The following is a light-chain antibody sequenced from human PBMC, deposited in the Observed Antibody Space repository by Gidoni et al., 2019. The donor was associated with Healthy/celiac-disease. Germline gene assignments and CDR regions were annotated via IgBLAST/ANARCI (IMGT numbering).Light chain of an antibody. CDR3: MQALQTPVT. J-gene: IGKJ5*01. CDR1: QSLLHSNGYNY. CDR2: LGS. Sequence: LVMTQSPLSLPVTPGEPASISCRSSQSLLHSNGYNYLDWYLQKPEQSPQLLIYLGSNRASGVPDRFSGSGSGTEFTLKISRVEAEDVGVYYCMQALQTPVTFGQGTRLEIK. V-gene: IGKV2-28*01.